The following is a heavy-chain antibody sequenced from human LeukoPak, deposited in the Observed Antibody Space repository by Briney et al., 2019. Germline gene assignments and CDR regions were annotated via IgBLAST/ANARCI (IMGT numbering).Heavy chain of an antibody. CDR2: IYHNGDT. Sequence: SETLSLTCTVSGGTIRSDDYYWGWIRQPPGKGLEWIGSIYHNGDTYDRSSLNSRVTISIDTSKNQFSLKLSSVTAADTAVYYCARDNELDYWGQGTLVTVSS. V-gene: IGHV4-39*02. CDR1: GGTIRSDDYY. CDR3: ARDNELDY. D-gene: IGHD1-1*01. J-gene: IGHJ4*02.